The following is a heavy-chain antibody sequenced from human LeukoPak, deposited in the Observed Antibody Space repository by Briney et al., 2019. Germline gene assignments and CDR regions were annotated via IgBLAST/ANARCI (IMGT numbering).Heavy chain of an antibody. Sequence: SETLSLTCTVSGGSISSYYWSWIRQPAGEGLEWIGRIYTSGSTNYNPSLKSRVTMSVDTSKNQFSLKLSSVTAADTAVYYCARDYYYDSSGYPNWFDPWGQGTLVTVSS. J-gene: IGHJ5*02. CDR3: ARDYYYDSSGYPNWFDP. CDR2: IYTSGST. CDR1: GGSISSYY. D-gene: IGHD3-22*01. V-gene: IGHV4-4*07.